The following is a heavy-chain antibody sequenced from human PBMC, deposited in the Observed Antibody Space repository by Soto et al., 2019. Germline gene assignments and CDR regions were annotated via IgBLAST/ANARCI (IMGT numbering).Heavy chain of an antibody. J-gene: IGHJ3*02. CDR1: GYTFTSYA. CDR2: INAGNGNT. V-gene: IGHV1-3*01. CDR3: ASSLLGWAEGVTPDAFDI. D-gene: IGHD3-16*01. Sequence: QVQLVQSGAEVKKPGASVKVSCKASGYTFTSYAMHWVRQAPGQRLEWMGWINAGNGNTKYSQKFQGRVTITRDTSASTAYMELSSLRSEDTAVYYCASSLLGWAEGVTPDAFDIWGQGTMVTVSS.